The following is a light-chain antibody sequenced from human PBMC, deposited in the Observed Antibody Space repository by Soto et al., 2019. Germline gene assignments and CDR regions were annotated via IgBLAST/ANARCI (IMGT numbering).Light chain of an antibody. CDR3: QQRSNWLLT. J-gene: IGKJ4*01. V-gene: IGKV3-11*01. CDR2: DAS. Sequence: ENVLTQSPATLSLSPGERATLSCRASQSVSSYLAWYQQKPGQAPRLLIYDASNRATGIPARFSGSGSGTDFTLTISSPEPEDFAVYYCQQRSNWLLTFGGGTKVDIK. CDR1: QSVSSY.